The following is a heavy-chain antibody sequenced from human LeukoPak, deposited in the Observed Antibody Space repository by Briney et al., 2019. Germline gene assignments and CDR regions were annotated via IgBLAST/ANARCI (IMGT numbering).Heavy chain of an antibody. CDR2: ISPTSGAT. V-gene: IGHV1-2*02. D-gene: IGHD5-24*01. CDR1: GYTFTAYL. CDR3: ARDVSRHGYNFLES. J-gene: IGHJ4*02. Sequence: ASVKVTCKASGYTFTAYLLHWVRQGPGQGLEWMGWISPTSGATNYAQRFQDRVTLTRDTSITTAYMEVTRLTSDDTAVYFCARDVSRHGYNFLESWGQGTPVSVSS.